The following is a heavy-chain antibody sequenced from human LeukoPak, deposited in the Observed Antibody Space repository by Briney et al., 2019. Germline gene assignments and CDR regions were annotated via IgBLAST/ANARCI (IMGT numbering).Heavy chain of an antibody. CDR1: GGSISRYY. J-gene: IGHJ4*02. V-gene: IGHV4-59*01. CDR2: INYSGST. D-gene: IGHD4-17*01. CDR3: ARTHDYGDYPTTYFDY. Sequence: PSETLSLTCTVSGGSISRYYWSWIRQPPGKGLEWIGYINYSGSTNYNPSLKSRVTISVDTSKNQFSLKLSSVTAADTAVYYCARTHDYGDYPTTYFDYWGQGTLVTVSS.